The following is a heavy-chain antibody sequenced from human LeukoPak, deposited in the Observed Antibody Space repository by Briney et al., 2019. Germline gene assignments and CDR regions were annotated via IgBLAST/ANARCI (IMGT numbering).Heavy chain of an antibody. CDR2: IYHSGST. J-gene: IGHJ5*02. D-gene: IGHD6-25*01. Sequence: SQTLSLTCAVSGGSISSGGYSWSWIRQPPGKGLEWIGYIYHSGSTYYNPSLKSRVTISVDRSKNQFSLKLSSVTAADTAVYYCARYGRIAAAGGWFDPWGQGTLVTVSS. V-gene: IGHV4-30-2*01. CDR3: ARYGRIAAAGGWFDP. CDR1: GGSISSGGYS.